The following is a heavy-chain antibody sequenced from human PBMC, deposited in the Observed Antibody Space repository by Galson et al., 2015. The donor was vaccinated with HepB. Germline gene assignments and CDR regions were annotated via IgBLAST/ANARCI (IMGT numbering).Heavy chain of an antibody. Sequence: TLSLTCAVYGGSFSGYYWSWIRQPPGKGLEWVGEINHSGSTNYNPSLKSRVTLSVDTSQNQFSLKLSSVTAADTAVYYCARDLPGGDYSKDYWGQGTLVTVSS. J-gene: IGHJ4*02. CDR2: INHSGST. CDR3: ARDLPGGDYSKDY. D-gene: IGHD4-11*01. CDR1: GGSFSGYY. V-gene: IGHV4-34*01.